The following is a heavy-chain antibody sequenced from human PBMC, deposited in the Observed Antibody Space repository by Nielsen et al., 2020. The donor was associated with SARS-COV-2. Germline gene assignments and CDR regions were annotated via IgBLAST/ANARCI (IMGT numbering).Heavy chain of an antibody. J-gene: IGHJ3*01. Sequence: SETLSLTCNVSGGPISTNNYYWGWIRQPPGKGLEWIGRIYYSGSTYYNPSLKSRVTISVDTSKNEFSLRLSSVTAADTAIYYCARRDRYGFFLDAFDVWGRGTMVTVSS. CDR2: IYYSGST. V-gene: IGHV4-39*01. CDR1: GGPISTNNYY. CDR3: ARRDRYGFFLDAFDV. D-gene: IGHD5-18*01.